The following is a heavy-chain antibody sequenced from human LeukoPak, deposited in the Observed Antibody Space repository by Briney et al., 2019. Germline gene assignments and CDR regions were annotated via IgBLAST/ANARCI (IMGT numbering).Heavy chain of an antibody. CDR2: IYYSGST. J-gene: IGHJ6*03. CDR1: GGSISSSSYY. CDR3: ARANYYYYMDV. Sequence: SETLSLTCTVSGGSISSSSYYWGWIRQPPGKGLEWIGSIYYSGSTHYNPSLKSRVTISVDTSKNQFSLKLSSVTAADTAVYYCARANYYYYMDVWAKGPRSPSP. V-gene: IGHV4-39*07.